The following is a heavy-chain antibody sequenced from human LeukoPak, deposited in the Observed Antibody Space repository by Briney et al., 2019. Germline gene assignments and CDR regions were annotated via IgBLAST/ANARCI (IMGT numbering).Heavy chain of an antibody. V-gene: IGHV4-4*07. D-gene: IGHD3-22*01. CDR3: ARGRTTHYVSSGYWVGPLDF. Sequence: PSETLSLTCTVSGGSISSYYWSWIRQPAGKGLEWIGRIYTSGSTNYNPSLKSRVTMSVDTSKNQFSLKLRSVTSADTAVYFCARGRTTHYVSSGYWVGPLDFWGPGILVPVSS. CDR1: GGSISSYY. J-gene: IGHJ4*02. CDR2: IYTSGST.